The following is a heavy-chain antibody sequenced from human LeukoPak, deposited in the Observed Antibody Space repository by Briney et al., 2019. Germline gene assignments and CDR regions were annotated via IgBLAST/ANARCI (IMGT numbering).Heavy chain of an antibody. Sequence: GGSLRLSCAASGFTVSSKYMSWVRQAPGKGLEWVSAISGSGGSTYYADSVKGRFTISRDNSKNTLYLQMNSLRAEDTAVYYCAMHPMVRGVIDYWGQGTLVTVSS. J-gene: IGHJ4*02. CDR3: AMHPMVRGVIDY. CDR2: ISGSGGST. CDR1: GFTVSSKY. V-gene: IGHV3-23*01. D-gene: IGHD3-10*01.